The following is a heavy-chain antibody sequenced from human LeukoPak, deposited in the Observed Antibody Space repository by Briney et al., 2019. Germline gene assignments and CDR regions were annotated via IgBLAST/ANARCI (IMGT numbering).Heavy chain of an antibody. CDR2: IIPIFGTA. CDR1: GDTFSSYA. D-gene: IGHD3-10*01. Sequence: SVKVSCKASGDTFSSYAISWVRQAPGQGLEWMGGIIPIFGTANYAQKFQGRVTITADESTSTAYMELSSLRSEDTAVYYCARDNIPSYYYGSGSYHHYGMDVWGQGTTVTVSS. V-gene: IGHV1-69*13. J-gene: IGHJ6*02. CDR3: ARDNIPSYYYGSGSYHHYGMDV.